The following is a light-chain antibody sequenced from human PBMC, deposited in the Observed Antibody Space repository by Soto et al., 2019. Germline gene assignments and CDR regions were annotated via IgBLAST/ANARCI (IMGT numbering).Light chain of an antibody. CDR2: SDN. J-gene: IGLJ2*01. V-gene: IGLV1-44*01. CDR1: SSNIGSNP. CDR3: AAWDDSLRGRV. Sequence: QAVVTQPPSASGTPGQRVTISCSGSSSNIGSNPVSWYQQLPGTAPKSLIYSDNQRPSGVPDRISGSRSGTSASLAISGLQSEEEAEYYCAAWDDSLRGRVFGGGTQLTVL.